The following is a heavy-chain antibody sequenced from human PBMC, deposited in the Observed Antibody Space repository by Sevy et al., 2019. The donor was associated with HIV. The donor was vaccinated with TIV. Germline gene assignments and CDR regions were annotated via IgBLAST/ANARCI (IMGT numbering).Heavy chain of an antibody. Sequence: GGSLRLACAASGFTFSSYSMNWVRRAPGKGLEWVSYISSSSSTIDYADSVKGRFTISRDNAKNSLYLQMNSLRDEDTAVYYCARSHCSSTSCYAYYYYGMDVWGQGTTVTVSS. V-gene: IGHV3-48*02. D-gene: IGHD2-2*01. J-gene: IGHJ6*02. CDR2: ISSSSSTI. CDR3: ARSHCSSTSCYAYYYYGMDV. CDR1: GFTFSSYS.